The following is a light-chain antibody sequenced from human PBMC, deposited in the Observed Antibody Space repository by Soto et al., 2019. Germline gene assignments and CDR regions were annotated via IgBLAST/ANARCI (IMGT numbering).Light chain of an antibody. Sequence: DIVMTQSPLSLPVTPGEPASISCRPSQSLLHSNGYNYLDWYLQKPGQSPQLLIYLGSNRASGVADRFSGSGAGTDFTLKISRVEAEDVDVYYCMRALQTPLFTFGPGTKVDSK. CDR2: LGS. CDR3: MRALQTPLFT. V-gene: IGKV2-28*01. CDR1: QSLLHSNGYNY. J-gene: IGKJ3*01.